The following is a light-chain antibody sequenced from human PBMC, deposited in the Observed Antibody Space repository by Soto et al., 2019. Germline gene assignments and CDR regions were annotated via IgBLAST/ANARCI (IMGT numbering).Light chain of an antibody. CDR3: SSYTTTSTYV. CDR1: SSDVGGYDY. J-gene: IGLJ1*01. CDR2: EVT. V-gene: IGLV2-14*01. Sequence: QSVLTQPASVSGSPGQSVTIACTVTSSDVGGYDYVSWYQQHPGNAPKFMIYEVTNRPSGVSHRFSGSKSGNTASLTISGLQDEDEDDYYCSSYTTTSTYVFGTGTKVTVL.